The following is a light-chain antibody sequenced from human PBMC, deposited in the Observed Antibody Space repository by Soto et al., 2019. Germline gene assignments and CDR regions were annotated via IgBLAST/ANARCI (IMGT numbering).Light chain of an antibody. CDR2: KAS. J-gene: IGKJ1*01. CDR1: QSISSW. Sequence: DIQMTQSPSTLSASVGDRVTLTCRASQSISSWLAWYQQKQGKPPKILIYKASSLESGVPSRFSGSGSGTEFTLTISSLQPDDFATYYCQQYHTWWTFGQGTKVEI. CDR3: QQYHTWWT. V-gene: IGKV1-5*03.